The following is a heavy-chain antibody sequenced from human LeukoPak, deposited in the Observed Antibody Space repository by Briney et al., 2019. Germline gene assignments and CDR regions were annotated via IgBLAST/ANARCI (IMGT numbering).Heavy chain of an antibody. V-gene: IGHV1-2*02. J-gene: IGHJ4*02. Sequence: ASVKVSCKASGYTFTGYYMHWVRQAPGQGLEWMGWINPNSGGTNYAQKFQGRVTMTRDTSISTAYMELSRLRSDDTAVYYCARDGYCTSGVCYIFDYWGQGTLVTVSS. CDR3: ARDGYCTSGVCYIFDY. CDR1: GYTFTGYY. CDR2: INPNSGGT. D-gene: IGHD2-8*01.